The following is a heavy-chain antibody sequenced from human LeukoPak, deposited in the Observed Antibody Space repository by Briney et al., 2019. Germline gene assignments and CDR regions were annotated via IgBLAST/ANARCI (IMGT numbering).Heavy chain of an antibody. Sequence: GGSLRLSCAASGFVFSNYAMSWVRQAPGRGLEWVSTISGRADSTYSADSVRGRFTIHRDSYKNTLSLQMDSLRAEDTAVYYCVRSPLIRESYGDKIVKFDYWGQGTLVTVSS. CDR1: GFVFSNYA. CDR2: ISGRADST. CDR3: VRSPLIRESYGDKIVKFDY. V-gene: IGHV3-23*01. D-gene: IGHD4-17*01. J-gene: IGHJ4*02.